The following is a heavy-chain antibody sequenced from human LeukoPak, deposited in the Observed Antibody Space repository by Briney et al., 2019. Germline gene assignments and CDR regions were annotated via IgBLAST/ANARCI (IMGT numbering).Heavy chain of an antibody. CDR1: GGSFSGYY. CDR2: INHSGST. Sequence: SETLSLTCAVYGGSFSGYYWSWIRQPPGKGLEWIGEINHSGSTNYNPSLKSRVTISVDTSKNQFSLKLSSVTAADTAVYYCARTLYSNYPDAFDIWGQGTMVTVSS. V-gene: IGHV4-34*01. J-gene: IGHJ3*02. D-gene: IGHD4-11*01. CDR3: ARTLYSNYPDAFDI.